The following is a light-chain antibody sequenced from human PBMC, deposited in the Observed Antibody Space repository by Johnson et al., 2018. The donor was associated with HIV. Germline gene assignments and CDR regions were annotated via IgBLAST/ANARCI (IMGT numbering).Light chain of an antibody. J-gene: IGLJ1*01. CDR3: GTWDSRLSIFV. CDR2: EDN. V-gene: IGLV1-51*02. CDR1: RSNIGNNY. Sequence: QSVLTQPPSVSAAPGQKVTISCSGGRSNIGNNYVSWYQQLPGTTPKLLMYEDNERPSGIPDRFSGSKSGTSATLGISGLQTGDEADYFCGTWDSRLSIFVFGPGTKITV.